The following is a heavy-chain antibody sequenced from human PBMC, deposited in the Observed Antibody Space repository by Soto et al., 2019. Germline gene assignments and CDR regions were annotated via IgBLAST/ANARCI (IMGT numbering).Heavy chain of an antibody. CDR2: IFYRGST. D-gene: IGHD5-18*01. Sequence: PSETLSLTCTVSGGSISNYYWSWIRPPPGRGLEWIGHIFYRGSTNYNPALKSRVTISVDTSKSQFSLKLSSVTAADTAVYYCAKDSGYNYGYFRWFDPWGQGTLVTVSS. CDR3: AKDSGYNYGYFRWFDP. J-gene: IGHJ5*02. CDR1: GGSISNYY. V-gene: IGHV4-59*01.